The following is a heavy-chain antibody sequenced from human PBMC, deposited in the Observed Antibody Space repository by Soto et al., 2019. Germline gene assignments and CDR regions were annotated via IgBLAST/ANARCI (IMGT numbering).Heavy chain of an antibody. CDR3: AKDPLVAAAYYFDY. D-gene: IGHD2-15*01. CDR2: ISGSGGST. Sequence: EVQLLGSGGGLVQPGGSLRLSCAASGFTFSSYAMSWVRQAPGKGLEWVSGISGSGGSTHYADSAKGRFTISRDNSKNTLYLQMNSLRAEDTAVYYCAKDPLVAAAYYFDYWGQGTLVTVSS. J-gene: IGHJ4*02. V-gene: IGHV3-23*01. CDR1: GFTFSSYA.